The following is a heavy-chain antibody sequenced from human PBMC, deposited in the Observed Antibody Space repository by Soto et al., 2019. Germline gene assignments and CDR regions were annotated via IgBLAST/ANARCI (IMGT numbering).Heavy chain of an antibody. V-gene: IGHV3-74*01. CDR2: LNGEGNKT. J-gene: IGHJ4*02. CDR3: VREVRDFDY. CDR1: GFSFSSSW. Sequence: PGGSLGLSCSASGFSFSSSWMPRVRQAPGKGPVWVSGLNGEGNKTPYADSVKGRFTISRDNARNTLYLQMSSLRLEDTAVYYCVREVRDFDYWGQGALVTVSS. D-gene: IGHD3-10*01.